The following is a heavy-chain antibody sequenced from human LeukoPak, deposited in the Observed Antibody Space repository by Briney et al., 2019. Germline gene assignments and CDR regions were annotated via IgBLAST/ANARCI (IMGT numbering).Heavy chain of an antibody. V-gene: IGHV5-51*03. CDR1: GYNFATFW. Sequence: PGESLKISCKGSGYNFATFWIGWVRQMPGKGLEWMGIIYPGDSETRYSPSFQGQVTISADKSISTACLQWSSLKASDTAMYYCARPPGYSGYDYGWGQGTLVTVSS. D-gene: IGHD5-12*01. CDR2: IYPGDSET. CDR3: ARPPGYSGYDYG. J-gene: IGHJ4*02.